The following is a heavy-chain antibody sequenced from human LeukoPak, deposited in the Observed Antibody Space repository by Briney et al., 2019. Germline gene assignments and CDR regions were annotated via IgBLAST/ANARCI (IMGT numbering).Heavy chain of an antibody. CDR3: AVYDSFFDY. CDR2: IYYSGST. CDR1: GGSISTYY. Sequence: SSETLSLTCTVSGGSISTYYWSWIRQPPGKGLEYIGYIYYSGSTNYNPSLKSRVTISLDTSKKQFFLRLSSVTAADTAIYYCAVYDSFFDYCGQGTLVTVSS. D-gene: IGHD1-1*01. J-gene: IGHJ4*02. V-gene: IGHV4-59*08.